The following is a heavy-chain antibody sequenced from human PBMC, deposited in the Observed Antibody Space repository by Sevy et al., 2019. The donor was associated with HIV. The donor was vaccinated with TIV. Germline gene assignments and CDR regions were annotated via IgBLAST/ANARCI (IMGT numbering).Heavy chain of an antibody. D-gene: IGHD6-19*01. Sequence: GESLKISCKGSGYSFTSYWIGWVRQMPGKGLEWMGIIYPGDSDTRYSPSFQGQDTISADKSISTAYLQWSSLKAADTAMYDCARPGYSSDWSLMDYWGQGTLITVSS. CDR1: GYSFTSYW. J-gene: IGHJ4*02. CDR2: IYPGDSDT. V-gene: IGHV5-51*01. CDR3: ARPGYSSDWSLMDY.